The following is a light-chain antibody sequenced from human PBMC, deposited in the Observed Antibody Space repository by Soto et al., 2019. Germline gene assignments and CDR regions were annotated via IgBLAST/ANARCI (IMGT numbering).Light chain of an antibody. J-gene: IGKJ2*01. Sequence: DIQMTQSPSSLSASVGASVTITCRASQNIYNYLNWYQQKPGKAPRLLIYAASTLHSGVPSRFTGSGSGTDFSLTINGLQPEDFATYYCQHSYTAPPFTLGQGTRLEI. V-gene: IGKV1-39*01. CDR2: AAS. CDR3: QHSYTAPPFT. CDR1: QNIYNY.